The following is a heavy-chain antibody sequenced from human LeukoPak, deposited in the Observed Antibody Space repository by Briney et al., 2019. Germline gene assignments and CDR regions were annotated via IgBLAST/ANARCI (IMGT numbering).Heavy chain of an antibody. Sequence: SETLSLTCTVSGDSISNSYWSWIRQPPGKGLEWIGYMYYSGSTNYNPSLKSRVTTSMDTSENQFSLKLTSVTAADTAVYYCARSPRAGVTPWFCDYWGQGTLVAVSS. V-gene: IGHV4-59*08. CDR2: MYYSGST. D-gene: IGHD3-10*01. CDR3: ARSPRAGVTPWFCDY. CDR1: GDSISNSY. J-gene: IGHJ4*02.